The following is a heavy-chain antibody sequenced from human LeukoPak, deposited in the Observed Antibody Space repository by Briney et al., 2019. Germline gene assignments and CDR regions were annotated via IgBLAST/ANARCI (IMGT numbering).Heavy chain of an antibody. CDR3: ARGFSGSFEY. CDR1: GFTFSNYW. Sequence: PGGSLRLSCAASGFTFSNYWMNWVRQAPGKGLEWVANIKQDGSETRYVDSVKGRFTISGDNAKNSLFLQMNSLRADDTAVYFCARGFSGSFEYWGQGSLVTVSS. CDR2: IKQDGSET. J-gene: IGHJ4*02. V-gene: IGHV3-7*01. D-gene: IGHD1-26*01.